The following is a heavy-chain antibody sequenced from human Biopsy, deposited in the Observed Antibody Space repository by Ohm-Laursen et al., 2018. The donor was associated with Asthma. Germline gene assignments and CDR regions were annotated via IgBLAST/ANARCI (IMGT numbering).Heavy chain of an antibody. V-gene: IGHV1-24*01. D-gene: IGHD4-17*01. CDR2: QDHEEGGT. J-gene: IGHJ4*02. CDR3: ASDFPKDYVRYNFQF. CDR1: GYSLSDLS. Sequence: SVKVSCKVSGYSLSDLSMHWVRQAPGQGLEWMGGQDHEEGGTVNARRFQGRVTMTEDTSTDTAYMELSSLSSDDTAVYYCASDFPKDYVRYNFQFWGQGTLVTVSS.